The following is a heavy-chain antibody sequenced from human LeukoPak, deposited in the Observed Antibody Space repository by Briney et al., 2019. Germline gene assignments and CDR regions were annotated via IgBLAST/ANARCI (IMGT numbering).Heavy chain of an antibody. D-gene: IGHD3-16*01. CDR3: ARVGYGTDY. CDR1: GRSISTYY. CDR2: MQNRGNA. V-gene: IGHV4-59*01. J-gene: IGHJ4*02. Sequence: SETLSLTCTVSGRSISTYYWSWLRQPPGKGLEWIGYMQNRGNADYNPSLESRVTMSVDTSKNQFSLKVRSLTAADTAIYCCARVGYGTDYWGQGILGTVS.